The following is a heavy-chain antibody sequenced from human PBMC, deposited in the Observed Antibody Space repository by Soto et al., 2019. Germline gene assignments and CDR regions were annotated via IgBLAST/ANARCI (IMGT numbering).Heavy chain of an antibody. D-gene: IGHD3-10*01. CDR1: GYTFTSYG. V-gene: IGHV1-18*01. Sequence: QVQLVQSGAEVKKPGASVKVSCKASGYTFTSYGISWVRQAPGQGLEWMGWISTYNGNTKYAQKLQGRVTMTTDTSTSKAYMELRGVRFDDTAVFYCAREMVRGVGSDYWGQGTLVTGSS. CDR3: AREMVRGVGSDY. CDR2: ISTYNGNT. J-gene: IGHJ4*02.